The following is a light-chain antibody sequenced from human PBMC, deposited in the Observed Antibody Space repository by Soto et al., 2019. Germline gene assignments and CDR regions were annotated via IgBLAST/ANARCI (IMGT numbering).Light chain of an antibody. CDR3: QQSYSTQLT. J-gene: IGKJ4*01. Sequence: DIQMTQSPSSLSASVGDRVTITCRASQSISSYLNWYQQKPGKAPKLLIYAASSLQSGVPSRFSGSGSGTDFTLTISSLQPEDLAGYYCQQSYSTQLTFGGGTKVEIK. V-gene: IGKV1-39*01. CDR2: AAS. CDR1: QSISSY.